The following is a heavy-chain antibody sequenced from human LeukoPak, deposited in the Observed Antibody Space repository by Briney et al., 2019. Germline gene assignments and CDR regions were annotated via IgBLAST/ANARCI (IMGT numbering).Heavy chain of an antibody. V-gene: IGHV4-59*01. CDR3: ARRGTSASRSFRYSGSHYWYFDL. CDR2: IYYSGST. J-gene: IGHJ2*01. CDR1: GGSISSYY. D-gene: IGHD1-26*01. Sequence: SETLSLTCTVSGGSISSYYWSWIRQPPGKGLEWIGYIYYSGSTNYNPSLKSRVTISVDTSKNQFSLKLSSVTAADTAVYYCARRGTSASRSFRYSGSHYWYFDLWGRGTLVTVSS.